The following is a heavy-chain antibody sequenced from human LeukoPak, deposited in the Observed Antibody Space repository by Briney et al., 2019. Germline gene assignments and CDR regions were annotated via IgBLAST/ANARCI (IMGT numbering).Heavy chain of an antibody. Sequence: SETLSLTCRVYGESFSDYYCAWIRQPPGKGLEWIGYIYYSGSTNYNPSLKSRVTISVDTSKNQFSLKLSSVTAADTAVYYCAGRSGGSLINWFDPWGQGTLVTVSS. V-gene: IGHV4-59*01. J-gene: IGHJ5*02. CDR3: AGRSGGSLINWFDP. CDR1: GESFSDYY. D-gene: IGHD2-15*01. CDR2: IYYSGST.